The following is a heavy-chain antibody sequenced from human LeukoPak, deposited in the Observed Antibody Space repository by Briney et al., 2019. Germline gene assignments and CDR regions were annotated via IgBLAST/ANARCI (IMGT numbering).Heavy chain of an antibody. CDR2: IYYSGST. J-gene: IGHJ5*02. Sequence: PSETLSLTCTVSGGSISSYYWSWIRQPPGKGLGWIGYIYYSGSTNYNPSLKSRVTISVDTSKNQFSLKLSSVTAADTAIYYCAKTGGRRTWFDPWGQGTLVTVSS. CDR3: AKTGGRRTWFDP. D-gene: IGHD3-10*01. V-gene: IGHV4-59*01. CDR1: GGSISSYY.